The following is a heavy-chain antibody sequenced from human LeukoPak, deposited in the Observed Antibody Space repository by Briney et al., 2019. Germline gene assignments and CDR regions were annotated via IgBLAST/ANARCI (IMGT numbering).Heavy chain of an antibody. V-gene: IGHV3-21*01. Sequence: KTGGSLRLSCTASGFTFSGAWMNWVRQAPGKGLEWVSSISSSSSYIYYTDSVKGRFTLSRDNAKKSLYLQMNSLSAEDTAVYYCANLLRWEPYWGQGTLVTVSS. CDR1: GFTFSGAW. CDR2: ISSSSSYI. CDR3: ANLLRWEPY. J-gene: IGHJ4*02. D-gene: IGHD4-23*01.